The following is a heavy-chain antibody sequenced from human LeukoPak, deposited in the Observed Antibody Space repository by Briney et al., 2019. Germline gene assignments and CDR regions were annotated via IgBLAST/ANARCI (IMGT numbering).Heavy chain of an antibody. CDR1: GGSISSYY. V-gene: IGHV4-4*07. CDR2: IYTSGST. Sequence: SETLSLTCTVSGGSISSYYWSWIRQPAGKGLEWIGRIYTSGSTNYNPSLKSRVTMSVDTSKNQFSLKLSSVTAADTAVYYCARARADYYDNSGYYYRFDYWGQGTLVTVSS. J-gene: IGHJ4*02. D-gene: IGHD3-22*01. CDR3: ARARADYYDNSGYYYRFDY.